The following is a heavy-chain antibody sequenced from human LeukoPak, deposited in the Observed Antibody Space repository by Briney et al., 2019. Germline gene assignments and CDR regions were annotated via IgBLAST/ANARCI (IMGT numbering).Heavy chain of an antibody. D-gene: IGHD2-2*01. J-gene: IGHJ5*02. V-gene: IGHV5-10-1*01. CDR2: IDPSDSYI. CDR3: ARHYRPAGMSDT. Sequence: GESLKISCKGSGYRFTSHWITWVRQMPGKGLEWVGRIDPSDSYINYSPSFQGHVTLSIDNSINTAYLQWSSLQASDTAIYFCARHYRPAGMSDTWGQGTLVTVSS. CDR1: GYRFTSHW.